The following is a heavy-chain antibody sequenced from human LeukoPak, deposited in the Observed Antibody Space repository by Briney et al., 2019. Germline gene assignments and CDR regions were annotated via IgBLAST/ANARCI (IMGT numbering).Heavy chain of an antibody. CDR2: INHSGST. V-gene: IGHV4-34*01. CDR3: ARSPRVKEPYIVVVPAAIFDY. CDR1: GGSFSGYY. Sequence: KSSETLSLTCAVYGGSFSGYYWSWIRQPPGKGLEWIGEINHSGSTNYNPPLKSRVTISVDTSKNQFSLKLSSVTAADTAVYYCARSPRVKEPYIVVVPAAIFDYWGQGTLVTVSS. J-gene: IGHJ4*02. D-gene: IGHD2-2*01.